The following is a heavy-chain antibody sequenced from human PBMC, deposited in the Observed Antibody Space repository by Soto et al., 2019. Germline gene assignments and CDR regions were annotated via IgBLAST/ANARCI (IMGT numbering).Heavy chain of an antibody. V-gene: IGHV1-69*06. CDR2: IIPSYDRT. CDR1: GDAFKSYA. J-gene: IGHJ4*02. D-gene: IGHD4-17*01. CDR3: ARDPTNDYGDDTFDY. Sequence: QVLLLQSGSEVKKAGSSVKVSCKASGDAFKSYAIHWVRQAPGQGLEYMGRIIPSYDRTKYAQKFQGRLMLTADMYTSTVYMELSSLRSEDTAVYYCARDPTNDYGDDTFDYWGQGTKVIVSS.